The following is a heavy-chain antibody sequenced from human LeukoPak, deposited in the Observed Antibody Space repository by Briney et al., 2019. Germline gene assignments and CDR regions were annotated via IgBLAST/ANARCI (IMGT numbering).Heavy chain of an antibody. Sequence: GGSLRLSCEVSEFPFSIYAMAWVRQAPGQGLEWVSAIDASGSDTYYTDSVKGRFTISRDNSKNTVYLQMNSLRAEDTAVYYCAKAQRWFRADYWGQGTLVTVSS. CDR2: IDASGSDT. CDR1: EFPFSIYA. CDR3: AKAQRWFRADY. D-gene: IGHD2-15*01. J-gene: IGHJ4*02. V-gene: IGHV3-23*01.